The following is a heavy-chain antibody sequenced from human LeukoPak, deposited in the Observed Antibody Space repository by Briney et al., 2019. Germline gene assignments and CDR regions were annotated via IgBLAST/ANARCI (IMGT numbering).Heavy chain of an antibody. V-gene: IGHV1-18*01. D-gene: IGHD6-13*01. Sequence: ASVKVSCKASGYSFTTHPISWVRQAPGQGLEWMGWIRGYTTNTNYAQKLQGRVTMTTDTSTSTAYMELRGLRSDDTAVYYCAREGAAAGLFDYWGQGTLVTVSS. CDR2: IRGYTTNT. CDR3: AREGAAAGLFDY. J-gene: IGHJ4*02. CDR1: GYSFTTHP.